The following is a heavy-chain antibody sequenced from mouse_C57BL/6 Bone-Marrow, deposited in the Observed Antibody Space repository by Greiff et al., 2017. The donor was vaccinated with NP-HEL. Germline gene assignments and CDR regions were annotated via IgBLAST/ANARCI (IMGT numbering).Heavy chain of an antibody. CDR3: ARHYGSSSYYAMDY. Sequence: DVHLVESGGGLVKPGGSLKLSCAASGFTFSDYGMHWVRQAPEKGLEWVAYISSGSSTIYYADTVKGRFTISRDNAKTTLFLQMTSLRSEDTAMYYCARHYGSSSYYAMDYWGQGTSVTVAS. CDR1: GFTFSDYG. J-gene: IGHJ4*01. CDR2: ISSGSSTI. D-gene: IGHD1-1*01. V-gene: IGHV5-17*01.